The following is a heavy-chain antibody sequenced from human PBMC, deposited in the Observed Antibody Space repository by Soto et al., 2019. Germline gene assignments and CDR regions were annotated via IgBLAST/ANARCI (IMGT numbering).Heavy chain of an antibody. CDR2: INPSGGST. CDR3: ARSMEGELLYPFGDY. CDR1: GYTFTSYY. V-gene: IGHV1-46*01. Sequence: GASLKVSWKASGYTFTSYYMHWVRQAPGQGLEWMGIINPSGGSTSYAQKFQGRVTMTRDTSTSTVYMELSSLRSEDTAVYYCARSMEGELLYPFGDYWGQGTLVTVSS. D-gene: IGHD3-10*01. J-gene: IGHJ4*02.